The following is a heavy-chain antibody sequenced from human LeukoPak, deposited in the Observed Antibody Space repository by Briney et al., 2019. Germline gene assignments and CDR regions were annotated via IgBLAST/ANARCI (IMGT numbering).Heavy chain of an antibody. CDR2: IYYSGST. V-gene: IGHV4-59*01. CDR1: GGSISSYY. CDR3: ARDLDRYGSGSY. D-gene: IGHD3-10*01. J-gene: IGHJ4*02. Sequence: PSETLSLTCTVSGGSISSYYWSWIRQPPGKGLEWIGYIYYSGSTNYNPSLKSRVTIPVDTSKNQFSLKLSSVTAADTAVYYCARDLDRYGSGSYWGKGTLVTVSS.